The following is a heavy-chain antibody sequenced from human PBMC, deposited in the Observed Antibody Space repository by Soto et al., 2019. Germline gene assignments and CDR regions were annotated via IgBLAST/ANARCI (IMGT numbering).Heavy chain of an antibody. V-gene: IGHV3-23*01. Sequence: GGSLRLSCAASGFTFSSYAMSWVRQAPGKGLEWVSAISGSGGSTYYADSVKGRFTISRDNSKNTLYLQMNSLRAEDTAVYYCAKDPVAASTLELYYFDYWGQGTLVTVSS. J-gene: IGHJ4*02. CDR3: AKDPVAASTLELYYFDY. D-gene: IGHD1-7*01. CDR1: GFTFSSYA. CDR2: ISGSGGST.